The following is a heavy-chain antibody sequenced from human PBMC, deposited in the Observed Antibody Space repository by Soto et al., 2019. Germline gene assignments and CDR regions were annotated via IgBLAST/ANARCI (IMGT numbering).Heavy chain of an antibody. V-gene: IGHV1-18*01. Sequence: QVQLVQAGAEVKKPGASVKVSCKASGYTFTSYGISWVRQAPGQGLEWMGWISAYNGNTNYAQKLQGRVTMTTDTSTSTAYIELRSLRSDDTAVYYCARDTSSDYYYYGMDVWGQGTKVTVSS. J-gene: IGHJ6*02. CDR3: ARDTSSDYYYYGMDV. CDR2: ISAYNGNT. CDR1: GYTFTSYG. D-gene: IGHD1-26*01.